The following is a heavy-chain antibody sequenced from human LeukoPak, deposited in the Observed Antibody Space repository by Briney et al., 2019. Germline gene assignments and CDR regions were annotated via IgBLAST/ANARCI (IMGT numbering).Heavy chain of an antibody. CDR3: ARGTTNDMSD. D-gene: IGHD2-8*01. CDR1: GYSISSGYY. Sequence: PSETLSLTCTVSGYSISSGYYWGWIRQPPGKGLEWIGSIYHSGSTYYNPSLKSRVTISVDTSKNQFSLKLSSVTAADTAVYYCARGTTNDMSDWGQGTLVTVSS. J-gene: IGHJ4*02. CDR2: IYHSGST. V-gene: IGHV4-38-2*02.